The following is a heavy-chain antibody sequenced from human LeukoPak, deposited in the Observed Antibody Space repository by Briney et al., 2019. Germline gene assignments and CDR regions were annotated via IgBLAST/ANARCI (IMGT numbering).Heavy chain of an antibody. CDR3: ASLYYGSGSYDP. V-gene: IGHV3-30*04. J-gene: IGHJ5*02. Sequence: PGGSLRLSCAASGFTFSSYAMHWVRQAPGKGLEWVAVISYDGSNKYYADSVKGRFTISRDNSKNTLYLQMNSLRAEDTAVYYCASLYYGSGSYDPWGQGTLVTVSS. D-gene: IGHD3-10*01. CDR2: ISYDGSNK. CDR1: GFTFSSYA.